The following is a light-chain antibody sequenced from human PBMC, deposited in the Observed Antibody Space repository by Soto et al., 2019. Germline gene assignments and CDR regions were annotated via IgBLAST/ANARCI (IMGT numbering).Light chain of an antibody. CDR3: QVWDSSSDHVV. Sequence: SYELTHPPSVSVAPGQTARITCERDNIGSKSVHWYQQKPGQAPVLVVYGDSDRPSGNPERFSGSDSGNTATLTISRVEAGDEAHYYCQVWDSSSDHVVFGGGTKLTVL. CDR2: GDS. J-gene: IGLJ2*01. CDR1: NIGSKS. V-gene: IGLV3-21*02.